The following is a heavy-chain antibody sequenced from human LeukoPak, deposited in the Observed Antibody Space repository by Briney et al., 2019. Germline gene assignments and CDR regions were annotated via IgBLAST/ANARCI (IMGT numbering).Heavy chain of an antibody. CDR2: ISYDGSNK. CDR3: ARDRILTSRYGMDV. V-gene: IGHV3-30*04. Sequence: GGSLRLSCAASGFTFSSYAMHWVRQAPGKGLEWVAVISYDGSNKYYADSVKGRFTISRDNSKNTLYPQMNSLRAEDTAVYYCARDRILTSRYGMDVWGQGTTVTVSS. D-gene: IGHD3-9*01. CDR1: GFTFSSYA. J-gene: IGHJ6*02.